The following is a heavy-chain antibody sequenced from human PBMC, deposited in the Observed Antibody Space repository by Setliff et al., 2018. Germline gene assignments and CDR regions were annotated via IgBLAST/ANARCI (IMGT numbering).Heavy chain of an antibody. Sequence: PGGSLRLSCTASGLSYTNDWVSWVRQAPGKGLEWLASINPHGSEKYYADSVKGRFTISRDNAKNSLSLQMNNLRTEDTAVYYCVGSGTCSYWGQGTLVTVSS. CDR2: INPHGSEK. D-gene: IGHD3-10*01. CDR3: VGSGTCSY. CDR1: GLSYTNDW. J-gene: IGHJ4*02. V-gene: IGHV3-7*01.